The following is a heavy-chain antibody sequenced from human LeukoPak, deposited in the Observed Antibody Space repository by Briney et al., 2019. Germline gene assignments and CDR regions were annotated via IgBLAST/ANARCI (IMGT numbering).Heavy chain of an antibody. D-gene: IGHD1-26*01. CDR3: ARGVSGGNGSNFDY. CDR2: INHSGST. Sequence: SETLSLTCAVYGGSFSGYYWSWIRQPPGKGLEWIGEINHSGSTNYNPSLKSRVTISVDTSKNQFSLKPSSVTAADTAVYYCARGVSGGNGSNFDYWGQGTLVTVSS. CDR1: GGSFSGYY. J-gene: IGHJ4*02. V-gene: IGHV4-34*01.